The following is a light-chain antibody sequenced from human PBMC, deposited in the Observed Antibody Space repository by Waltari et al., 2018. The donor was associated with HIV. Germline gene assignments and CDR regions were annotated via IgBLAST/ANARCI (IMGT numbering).Light chain of an antibody. J-gene: IGKJ1*01. CDR1: QTINNY. CDR2: DAS. Sequence: EIVLTQSPATLSLSPGETASLSCRASQTINNYLAWYQQRPGRAPRLLIFDASNRATDIPARFSGSGSGTEFTLTINSLEPEDFAVYYCQERSTWWTFGQGTKVEIK. CDR3: QERSTWWT. V-gene: IGKV3-11*01.